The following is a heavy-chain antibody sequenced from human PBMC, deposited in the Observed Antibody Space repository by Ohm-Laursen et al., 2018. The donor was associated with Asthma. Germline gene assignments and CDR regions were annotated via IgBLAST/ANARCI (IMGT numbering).Heavy chain of an antibody. J-gene: IGHJ2*01. CDR2: IYYSGST. V-gene: IGHV4-31*03. D-gene: IGHD2-21*02. CDR1: GDSISSGNNY. CDR3: ARDAPTSAYCGGDCYPQLPWYFDL. Sequence: TLSLTCTVSGDSISSGNNYWTWIRQHPGKGLEWIGYIYYSGSTYYNPSLKSRVTISVDTSKNQFSLKLSSVTAADTAVYYCARDAPTSAYCGGDCYPQLPWYFDLWGRGTLVTVSS.